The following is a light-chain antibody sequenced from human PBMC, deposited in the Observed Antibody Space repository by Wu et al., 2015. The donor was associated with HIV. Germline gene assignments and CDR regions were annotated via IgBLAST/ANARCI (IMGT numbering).Light chain of an antibody. CDR3: QHYNSYPWT. V-gene: IGKV1-5*03. CDR2: KAS. CDR1: QSISNL. Sequence: DIQMTQTPSTLSASVGDRVTITCRASQSISNLLAWYQQKPGKAPKLLIQKASSLETGVPSRFSGSGSGTEFTLTIFSLQPDDFATYCCQHYNSYPWTFGQGTKVEIK. J-gene: IGKJ1*01.